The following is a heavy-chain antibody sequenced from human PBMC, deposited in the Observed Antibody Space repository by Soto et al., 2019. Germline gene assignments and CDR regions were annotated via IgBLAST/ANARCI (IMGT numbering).Heavy chain of an antibody. Sequence: GGSLRLSCAASGFTFSSYGMHWVRQAPGKGLEWVAVISYDGSNKYYADSVKGRFTISRDNSKNTLYLQMNSLRAEDTAVYYCASSRDFDLWGRGTLVTVSS. V-gene: IGHV3-30*03. CDR2: ISYDGSNK. J-gene: IGHJ2*01. CDR1: GFTFSSYG. CDR3: ASSRDFDL.